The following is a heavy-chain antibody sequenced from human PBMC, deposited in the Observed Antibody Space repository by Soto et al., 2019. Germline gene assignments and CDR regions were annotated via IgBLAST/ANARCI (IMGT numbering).Heavy chain of an antibody. D-gene: IGHD3-9*01. CDR1: GYTLTGYY. CDR3: ATYVLRYFDWLLNDAFDI. J-gene: IGHJ3*02. CDR2: INPNSGGT. Sequence: ASWKVSCKASGYTLTGYYMHWVRQAPGQGFEWMGWINPNSGGTNYAQKFQGWVTMTRDKSISPAYMELSRLRSDDTAVYYCATYVLRYFDWLLNDAFDIWGQGTMVTV. V-gene: IGHV1-2*04.